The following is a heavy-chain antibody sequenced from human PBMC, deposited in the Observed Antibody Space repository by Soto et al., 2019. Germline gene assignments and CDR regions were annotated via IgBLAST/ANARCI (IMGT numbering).Heavy chain of an antibody. CDR2: ISSSSSTI. Sequence: GGSLRLSCAASGFTFSSYSMNWVRQAPGKGLEWVSYISSSSSTIYYADSVKGRFTISRDNAKNSLYLQMNSLRDEDTAVYYCAREVVVVVAATPYIDYWGQGTLVTVSS. D-gene: IGHD2-15*01. V-gene: IGHV3-48*02. J-gene: IGHJ4*02. CDR1: GFTFSSYS. CDR3: AREVVVVVAATPYIDY.